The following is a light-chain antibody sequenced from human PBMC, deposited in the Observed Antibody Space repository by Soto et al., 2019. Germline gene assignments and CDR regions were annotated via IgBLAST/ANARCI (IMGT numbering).Light chain of an antibody. CDR1: SSDVVGYNY. CDR3: SSYAASNNFYFV. J-gene: IGLJ3*02. CDR2: EVT. V-gene: IGLV2-8*01. Sequence: QSALTQPPSASGSPGQSVTISCTVTSSDVVGYNYVSWYQQYPGRAPKLMIYEVTKRPSGVPDRFSGSKSGNTASLTVSGLQAEDEADYYCSSYAASNNFYFVFGGGTQLTVL.